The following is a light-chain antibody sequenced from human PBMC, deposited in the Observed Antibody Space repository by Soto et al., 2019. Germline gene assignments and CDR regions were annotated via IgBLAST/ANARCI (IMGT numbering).Light chain of an antibody. Sequence: EIVLTQSPGTLSLSPGERATLSCRPSQSVSSNYLAWYQQKPGQAPRLLMYDASSRATGIPDRFSGSGSGTDFTLTISRLEPEDFAVYDCQQYGSSPQTFGQGTKVDI. J-gene: IGKJ1*01. V-gene: IGKV3-20*01. CDR2: DAS. CDR1: QSVSSNY. CDR3: QQYGSSPQT.